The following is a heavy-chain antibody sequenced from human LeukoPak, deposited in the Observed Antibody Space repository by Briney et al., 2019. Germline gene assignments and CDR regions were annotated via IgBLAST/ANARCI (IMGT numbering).Heavy chain of an antibody. CDR1: GYTFTSHG. D-gene: IGHD5-18*01. CDR3: ARQVDTTMALSDY. V-gene: IGHV1-18*01. CDR2: ISTYNYNT. J-gene: IGHJ4*02. Sequence: ASVKVSCKTSGYTFTSHGVIWVRQAPGQRLEWMGWISTYNYNTYFAQKFRGRVTLTKDTSTSTVYMELRNLRSDDSAIYYCARQVDTTMALSDYWGQGTLVTVSS.